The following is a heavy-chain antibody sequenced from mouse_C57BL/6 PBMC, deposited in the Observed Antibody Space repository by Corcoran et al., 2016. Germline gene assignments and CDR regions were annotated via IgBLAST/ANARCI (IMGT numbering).Heavy chain of an antibody. CDR1: GYTFTDYN. Sequence: EVQLQQSGPELVKPGASVKIPCKASGYTFTDYNMDWVKQSHGKSLEWIGDINPNNGGTIYNQKFKGKATLTAEKSSSTAYMQLSSLTSEDSAVYFCARGIYYGNYFDYWGQGTTLTVSS. CDR3: ARGIYYGNYFDY. J-gene: IGHJ2*01. CDR2: INPNNGGT. V-gene: IGHV1-18*01. D-gene: IGHD2-1*01.